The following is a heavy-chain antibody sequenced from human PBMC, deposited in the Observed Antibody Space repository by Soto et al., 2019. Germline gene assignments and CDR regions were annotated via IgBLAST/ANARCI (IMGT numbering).Heavy chain of an antibody. V-gene: IGHV3-23*01. Sequence: QSGGSLRLSCTASGFTFGSYAMIWFRQVPGKGLEWVSGLYGSGRGIHYADSVKGRFTISRDNSADSVYLQMNSLRVEDTAVYYCAKDAVTGDGVWLAHDWGQGTVVTVYS. CDR1: GFTFGSYA. CDR2: LYGSGRGI. D-gene: IGHD3-16*01. J-gene: IGHJ4*02. CDR3: AKDAVTGDGVWLAHD.